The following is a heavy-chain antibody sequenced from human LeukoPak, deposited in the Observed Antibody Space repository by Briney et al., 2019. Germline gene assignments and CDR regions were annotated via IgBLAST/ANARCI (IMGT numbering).Heavy chain of an antibody. V-gene: IGHV3-66*01. CDR2: IYSGGST. CDR3: AKDCSSTSCFGEVPNDY. D-gene: IGHD2-2*01. CDR1: EFSVGSNY. Sequence: GGSLRLSCAASEFSVGSNYMTWVRQAPGKGLEWVSLIYSGGSTYYADSVKGRFTISRDNSKNTLYLQMNSLRAEDTAVYYCAKDCSSTSCFGEVPNDYWGQGTLVTVSS. J-gene: IGHJ4*02.